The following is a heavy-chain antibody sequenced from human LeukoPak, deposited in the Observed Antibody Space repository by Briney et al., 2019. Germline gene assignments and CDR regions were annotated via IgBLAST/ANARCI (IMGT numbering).Heavy chain of an antibody. CDR1: GFTFSIYG. J-gene: IGHJ4*02. CDR3: AKDLTTYSTTWYNPYLHS. D-gene: IGHD6-13*01. Sequence: GGSLRLSCAASGFTFSIYGMHWVRQAPGKGLEWVAVISYDGSNKYYTDSVKGRFTISRDNSKNTPYLQMNSLRAEDTAVYYCAKDLTTYSTTWYNPYLHSWGQGTLVTVSS. V-gene: IGHV3-30*18. CDR2: ISYDGSNK.